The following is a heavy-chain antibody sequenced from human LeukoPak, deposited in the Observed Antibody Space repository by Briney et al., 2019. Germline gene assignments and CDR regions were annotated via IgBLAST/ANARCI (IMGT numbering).Heavy chain of an antibody. D-gene: IGHD3-22*01. CDR2: INPIFGTA. Sequence: ASVKVSCKASGGTFSNYAISWVRQAPGQGLEWMGGINPIFGTANYAQKFQGRVTITADESTSTAYMELSSLRSEDTAVYYCARVEGMYYYEAAFDYWGQGTLVTVSS. J-gene: IGHJ4*02. CDR1: GGTFSNYA. CDR3: ARVEGMYYYEAAFDY. V-gene: IGHV1-69*13.